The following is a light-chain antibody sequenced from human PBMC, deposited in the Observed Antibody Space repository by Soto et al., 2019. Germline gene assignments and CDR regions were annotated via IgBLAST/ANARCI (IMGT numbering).Light chain of an antibody. CDR3: QQRSNWFT. CDR1: QSVSSY. J-gene: IGKJ4*01. V-gene: IGKV3-11*01. Sequence: EIVLTQSPATLSLSPGERATLSCRASQSVSSYLAWYQQKPGQAPRLLIYDASNRATGIPARFSGSGSGSDFTITISSLEDEDFSVYYCQQRSNWFTFGGGTKVEIK. CDR2: DAS.